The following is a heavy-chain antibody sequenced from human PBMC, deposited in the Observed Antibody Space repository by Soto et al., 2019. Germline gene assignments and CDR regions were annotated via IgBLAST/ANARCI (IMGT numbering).Heavy chain of an antibody. V-gene: IGHV4-34*01. CDR2: INHSGST. J-gene: IGHJ5*02. Sequence: SETLSLTCAVYGGSFSGYYWSWIRQPPGKGLEWIGEINHSGSTNYNPSLKSRVTISVDTSKNQFSLKLSSVTAADTAVYYCARGKLLWFGRIRDNWFDPWGQGTLVTVSS. D-gene: IGHD3-10*01. CDR3: ARGKLLWFGRIRDNWFDP. CDR1: GGSFSGYY.